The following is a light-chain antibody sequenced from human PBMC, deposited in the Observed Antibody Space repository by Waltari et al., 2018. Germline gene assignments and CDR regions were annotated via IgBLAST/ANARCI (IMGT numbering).Light chain of an antibody. CDR2: EVS. V-gene: IGLV2-14*01. CDR1: SSDVGGYNF. CDR3: SSYNSTKTPA. J-gene: IGLJ2*01. Sequence: QSALTQPASVSGSPGQSITIFCTGTSSDVGGYNFVSWYQQHPGKAPKLLIYEVSYRPSGISNRFSGSKSGSTASLTISGLQAEDEADYYCSSYNSTKTPAFGGGTKLTVL.